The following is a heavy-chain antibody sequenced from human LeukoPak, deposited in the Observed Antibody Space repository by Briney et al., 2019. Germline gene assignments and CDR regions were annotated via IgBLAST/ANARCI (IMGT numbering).Heavy chain of an antibody. J-gene: IGHJ5*02. CDR1: GGSIISNRHY. D-gene: IGHD3-10*01. Sequence: PSETLSLTCTVSGGSIISNRHYWSWIRQPAGKGLEWIGRIYTSGSTNYNPSLKSRVTISVDTSKNQFSLKLSSVTAADTAVYYCARAVGRRSFGELSINWFDPWGQGTLVTVSS. CDR3: ARAVGRRSFGELSINWFDP. CDR2: IYTSGST. V-gene: IGHV4-61*02.